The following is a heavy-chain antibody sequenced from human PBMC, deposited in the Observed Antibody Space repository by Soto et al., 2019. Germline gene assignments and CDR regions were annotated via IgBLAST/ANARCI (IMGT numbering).Heavy chain of an antibody. CDR3: ARDLSGGYCSGGSCHQTTIGPAFDP. V-gene: IGHV4-31*03. D-gene: IGHD2-15*01. J-gene: IGHJ5*02. CDR1: GGSISSGGYY. Sequence: TLSLTCTVSGGSISSGGYYWSWIRQHPGKGLEWIGYIYYSGSTYYNPSLKSRVTISVDTSKNQFSLKLSSVTAADTAVYYCARDLSGGYCSGGSCHQTTIGPAFDPWGQGTLVTVSS. CDR2: IYYSGST.